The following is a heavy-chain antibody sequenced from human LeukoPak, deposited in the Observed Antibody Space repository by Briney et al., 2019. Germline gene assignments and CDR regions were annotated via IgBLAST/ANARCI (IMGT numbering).Heavy chain of an antibody. CDR3: ARGGIAVAGIYYYYGMDV. D-gene: IGHD6-19*01. CDR1: GFTVSSNY. CDR2: IYSGGST. J-gene: IGHJ6*02. V-gene: IGHV3-53*04. Sequence: GGSRRLSCAASGFTVSSNYMSWVRQAPGKGREWVAVIYSGGSTYYADSVKGRFTISRHNSKNTLYLQMNSLRAEDTAVYYCARGGIAVAGIYYYYGMDVWGQGTTVTVSS.